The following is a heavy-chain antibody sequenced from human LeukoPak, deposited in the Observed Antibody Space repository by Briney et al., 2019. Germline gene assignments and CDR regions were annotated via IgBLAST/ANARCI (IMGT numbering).Heavy chain of an antibody. CDR1: GGSISSYY. J-gene: IGHJ5*02. CDR3: ARSPIMITFGGVIPDEWFDP. V-gene: IGHV4-59*01. D-gene: IGHD3-16*02. CDR2: IYYSGST. Sequence: SETLSLTCTVSGGSISSYYWSWIRQPPGKGLEWIGYIYYSGSTNYNPSLKSRVTISVDTSKNQFSLKLSSVTAADTAVYYCARSPIMITFGGVIPDEWFDPWGQGTLVTVSS.